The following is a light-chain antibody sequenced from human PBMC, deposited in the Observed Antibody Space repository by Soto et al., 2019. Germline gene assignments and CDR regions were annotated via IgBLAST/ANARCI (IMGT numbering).Light chain of an antibody. CDR1: QSVSSD. CDR3: QQYGSSGT. V-gene: IGKV3-20*01. Sequence: VLTPSPPAPFVSPGGRATLFSRPSQSVSSDFACYHQQPGQPTRLLIYGASNRATGIPDMFSGSGSGTDFTLTISRLEPEDFAVYYCQQYGSSGTFGQGTKVDI. J-gene: IGKJ1*01. CDR2: GAS.